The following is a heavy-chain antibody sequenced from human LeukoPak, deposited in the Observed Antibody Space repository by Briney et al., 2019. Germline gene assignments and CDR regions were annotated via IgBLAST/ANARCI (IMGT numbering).Heavy chain of an antibody. CDR3: ARDSYSSSWYFDY. J-gene: IGHJ4*02. V-gene: IGHV4-4*02. Sequence: PSETLSLTCAVSGGSISSSNWWSWVRQPPGKGLEWIGEIYHSGSTNYNPSLKSRVTISVDKSKNQFSLKLSSVTAADTAVYYCARDSYSSSWYFDYWGQGTLVTVSS. CDR1: GGSISSSNW. D-gene: IGHD6-13*01. CDR2: IYHSGST.